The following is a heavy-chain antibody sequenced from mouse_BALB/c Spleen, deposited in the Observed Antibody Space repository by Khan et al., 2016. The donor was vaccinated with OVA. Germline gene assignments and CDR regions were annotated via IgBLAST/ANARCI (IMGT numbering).Heavy chain of an antibody. CDR1: GYPFTSYW. CDR3: ARDRIDY. V-gene: IGHV1-7*01. J-gene: IGHJ2*01. Sequence: VQLQESGAELAKPGASVKLSCTASGYPFTSYWMHWIKQRSGQGLEWIGYINPTSGYTDYNQKFKDKATLTADKSSSTAYMQLSSLTSDDSAGYYCARDRIDYWGQGTALTVSS. CDR2: INPTSGYT.